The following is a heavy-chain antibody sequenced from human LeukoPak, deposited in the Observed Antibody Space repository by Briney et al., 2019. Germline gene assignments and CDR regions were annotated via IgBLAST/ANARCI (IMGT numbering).Heavy chain of an antibody. CDR2: IYSGGST. CDR1: GSTVSSNY. CDR3: ARAGGWLREFDY. D-gene: IGHD5-12*01. J-gene: IGHJ4*02. V-gene: IGHV3-53*01. Sequence: GGSLRLSCAASGSTVSSNYMSWVRQAPGKGLEWVSVIYSGGSTYYADSVKGRFTISRDNSKNTLYLQMNSLRAEDTAMYYCARAGGWLREFDYWGQGTLVTVSS.